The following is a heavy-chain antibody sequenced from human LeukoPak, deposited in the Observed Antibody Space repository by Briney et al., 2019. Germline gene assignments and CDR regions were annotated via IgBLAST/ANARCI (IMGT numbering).Heavy chain of an antibody. CDR1: GYTFTGYY. CDR2: INPNSGGT. J-gene: IGHJ4*02. D-gene: IGHD6-13*01. CDR3: ARLARSSWYEEGY. Sequence: GASVKVSCKASGYTFTGYYMHWVRQAPGQGLEWMGWINPNSGGTNYAQKFQGRVTMTRDTSISTAYMELSRLRSDDTAVYYCARLARSSWYEEGYWGQGTLVTVSS. V-gene: IGHV1-2*02.